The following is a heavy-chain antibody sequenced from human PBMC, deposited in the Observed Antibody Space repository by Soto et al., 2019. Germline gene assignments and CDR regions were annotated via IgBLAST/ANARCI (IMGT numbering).Heavy chain of an antibody. D-gene: IGHD6-13*01. V-gene: IGHV1-69*13. CDR3: ASLGREAAAGFDY. CDR2: IIPIFGTA. CDR1: GGTFSSYA. J-gene: IGHJ4*02. Sequence: SVKVSCKASGGTFSSYAISWVRQAPGQGLEWMGGIIPIFGTANYAQKFQGRVTITADESTSTAYMELSSLRSEDTAVYYCASLGREAAAGFDYWGQGTLVTVSS.